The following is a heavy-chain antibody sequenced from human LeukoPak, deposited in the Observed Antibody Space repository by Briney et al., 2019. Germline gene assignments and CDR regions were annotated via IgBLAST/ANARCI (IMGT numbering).Heavy chain of an antibody. V-gene: IGHV3-30*18. CDR3: AKDRNYVGTLDY. CDR1: RFTFSSYG. D-gene: IGHD3-10*02. Sequence: GGSLILSCATSRFTFSSYGVHWVRQAPGKGLEWVAVISYDGRNKYYADSVKGRFTISRDNSKNTLYLQMNSLRAEDTAVYYCAKDRNYVGTLDYWGQGTLVTVSS. J-gene: IGHJ4*02. CDR2: ISYDGRNK.